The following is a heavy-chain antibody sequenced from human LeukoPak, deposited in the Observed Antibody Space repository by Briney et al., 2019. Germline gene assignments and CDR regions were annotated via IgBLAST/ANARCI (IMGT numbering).Heavy chain of an antibody. CDR2: MNPNSGNT. Sequence: AASVKVSCKASGYTFTSYDINWARQATGQGLEWMGWMNPNSGNTGYAQKFQGRVTMTRNTSISTAYMELSSLRSEDTAVYYCAREVATGYYYYYGMDVWGQGTTVTVSS. D-gene: IGHD5-12*01. V-gene: IGHV1-8*01. J-gene: IGHJ6*02. CDR1: GYTFTSYD. CDR3: AREVATGYYYYYGMDV.